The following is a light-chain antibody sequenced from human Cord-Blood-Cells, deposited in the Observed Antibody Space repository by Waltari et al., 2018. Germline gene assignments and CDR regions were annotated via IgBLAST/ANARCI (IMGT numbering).Light chain of an antibody. CDR2: AAS. V-gene: IGKV1-8*01. CDR1: QGISSY. Sequence: AIRMTHSPSSFSASTGDRVTITCRASQGISSYFAWYQQKPGKAPKLLIYAASTLQSGVPARFSGSGSGKDFTLTISCLQSEDFATYYRQQYYSYHGKFGQGAKVEIK. J-gene: IGKJ1*01. CDR3: QQYYSYHGK.